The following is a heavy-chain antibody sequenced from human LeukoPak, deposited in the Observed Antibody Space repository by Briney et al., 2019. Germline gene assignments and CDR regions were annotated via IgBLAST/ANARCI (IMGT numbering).Heavy chain of an antibody. CDR3: ARVGSGGTLYYYYYMDV. V-gene: IGHV4-30-4*08. D-gene: IGHD1-14*01. Sequence: SQTLSLTCTVSGGSISSGDYYWSWIRQPPGKGLEWIGYIYYSGSTYYNPSLKSRVTISVDTSKNQSSLKLSSVTAADTAVYYCARVGSGGTLYYYYYMDVWGKGTTVTVSS. CDR2: IYYSGST. CDR1: GGSISSGDYY. J-gene: IGHJ6*03.